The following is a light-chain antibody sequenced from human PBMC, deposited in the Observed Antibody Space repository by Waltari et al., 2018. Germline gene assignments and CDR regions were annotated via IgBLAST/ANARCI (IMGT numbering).Light chain of an antibody. CDR2: GAS. Sequence: DIVLTQTPGTLSLSPGEGATLSCRASQSVSSIYLAWYQQKPGRAPRRLIYGASNRATCIPDRFSGSGAGTDFSLTISSLEPEDFAVYYCQQYGTSPPMYTFGQGTNLEIK. CDR1: QSVSSIY. J-gene: IGKJ2*01. CDR3: QQYGTSPPMYT. V-gene: IGKV3-20*01.